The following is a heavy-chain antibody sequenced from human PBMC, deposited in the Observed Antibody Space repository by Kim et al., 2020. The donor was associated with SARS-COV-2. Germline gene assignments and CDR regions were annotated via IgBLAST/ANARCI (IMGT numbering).Heavy chain of an antibody. Sequence: SVKVSCKASGGTFSSYAISWVRQAPGQGLEWMGRIIPILGIANYAQKFQGRVTITADKSTSTAYMELSSLRSEDTAVYYCAREEADHYYGSGSYQCWGQGTLVTVSS. CDR1: GGTFSSYA. CDR2: IIPILGIA. CDR3: AREEADHYYGSGSYQC. V-gene: IGHV1-69*04. D-gene: IGHD3-10*01. J-gene: IGHJ4*02.